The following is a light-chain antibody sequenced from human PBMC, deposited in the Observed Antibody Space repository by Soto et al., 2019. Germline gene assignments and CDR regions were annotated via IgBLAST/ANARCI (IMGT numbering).Light chain of an antibody. V-gene: IGKV1-12*01. CDR1: QAISSW. Sequence: DIKMTQSPTTVSASVGDRFTMTFRSSQAISSWLAWYQQKPGKAPKLLIYAASSLQSGVPSRFSGSGSGTEFTFTITSLQPEDVAIYFCQPYDTLPGTFGQGTRLEIK. J-gene: IGKJ5*01. CDR3: QPYDTLPGT. CDR2: AAS.